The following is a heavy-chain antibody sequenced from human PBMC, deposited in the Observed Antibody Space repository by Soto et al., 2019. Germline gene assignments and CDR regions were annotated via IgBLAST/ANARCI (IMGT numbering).Heavy chain of an antibody. Sequence: GSGPTLVNPTQTLTLTCTFSGFSLSTSGMCVSWIRQPPGKALEWLARIDWDDDEYYSTSLKTRLTISKDTSKNQVVLTMTNMDPVDTATYYCVRGTCRTRPFDYWGQGTLVTVSS. CDR2: IDWDDDE. CDR3: VRGTCRTRPFDY. V-gene: IGHV2-70*11. CDR1: GFSLSTSGMC. J-gene: IGHJ4*02.